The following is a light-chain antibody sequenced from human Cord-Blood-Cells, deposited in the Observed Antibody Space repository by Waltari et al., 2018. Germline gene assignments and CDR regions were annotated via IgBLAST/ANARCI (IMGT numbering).Light chain of an antibody. V-gene: IGKV4-1*01. CDR2: WAS. J-gene: IGKJ3*01. CDR1: QSVLYSTIHKNY. Sequence: DIVMTQSPDSLAVSLGERATINSKSSQSVLYSTIHKNYLAWYQQKPGQPPKLLIYWASTRESGVPDRFSGSGSGTDFTLTISSLQAEYVAVYYCQQYYSTIFTFGPRTKVDIK. CDR3: QQYYSTIFT.